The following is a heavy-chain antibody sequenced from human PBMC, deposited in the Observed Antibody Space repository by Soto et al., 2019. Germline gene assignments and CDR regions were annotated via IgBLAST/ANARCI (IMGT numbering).Heavy chain of an antibody. CDR2: ISYGGDDK. CDR1: GFIFSDYA. J-gene: IGHJ4*02. V-gene: IGHV3-30*09. Sequence: QVLLVESGGGVVQPGGSLRLSCAASGFIFSDYAMHWVRQAPGKGLEGVAVISYGGDDKYYADSVRGRFAISRDNLKNTLDLQMNSLNPEDTAVYHCAKARHSTSWYGLEADFWGQGTLVTVSS. D-gene: IGHD6-13*01. CDR3: AKARHSTSWYGLEADF.